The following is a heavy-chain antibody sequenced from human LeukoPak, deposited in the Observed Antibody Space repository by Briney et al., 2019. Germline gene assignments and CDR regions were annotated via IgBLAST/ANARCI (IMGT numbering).Heavy chain of an antibody. Sequence: GGSLRLSCTASGFTVSSNYMSWVRQAPATGLERDSVSYSGGSTYYADSVKGRFTICRDNSKNTLYLQMNGLRAEDTAVYYCASQSYYYDSSASQLRDYWGQGTLVTVSS. CDR3: ASQSYYYDSSASQLRDY. J-gene: IGHJ4*02. D-gene: IGHD3-22*01. CDR2: SYSGGST. CDR1: GFTVSSNY. V-gene: IGHV3-66*02.